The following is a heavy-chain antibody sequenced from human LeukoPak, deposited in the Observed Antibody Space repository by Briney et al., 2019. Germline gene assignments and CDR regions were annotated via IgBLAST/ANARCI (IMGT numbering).Heavy chain of an antibody. V-gene: IGHV3-73*01. J-gene: IGHJ5*02. CDR2: IRDKGYGHAT. Sequence: GGSLRLSCAASGFTFSDSAIHWVRQASGKGLEWVGRIRDKGYGHATAYTASVKGRFTLSRDDSKNTAYLQMNSLKTEDTALYYCTTPNEGNWFDPWGQGTLVTVSS. CDR1: GFTFSDSA. D-gene: IGHD2-8*01. CDR3: TTPNEGNWFDP.